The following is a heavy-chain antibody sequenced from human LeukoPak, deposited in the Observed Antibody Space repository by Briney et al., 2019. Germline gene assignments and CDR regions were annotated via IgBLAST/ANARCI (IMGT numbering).Heavy chain of an antibody. CDR3: AKGSVLHAAGGSPYYFDY. J-gene: IGHJ4*02. Sequence: GGSLRLSCAASGFTFSSYGMHWVRQAPGKGLEWVAFIRYDGSNKHYADSVKGRFTISRDNSKNTLYPQMNSLRAEDTAVYYCAKGSVLHAAGGSPYYFDYWGQGTLVTVSS. V-gene: IGHV3-30*02. D-gene: IGHD2/OR15-2a*01. CDR2: IRYDGSNK. CDR1: GFTFSSYG.